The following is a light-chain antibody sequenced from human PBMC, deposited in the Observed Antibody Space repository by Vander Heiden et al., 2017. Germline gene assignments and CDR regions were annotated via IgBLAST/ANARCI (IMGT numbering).Light chain of an antibody. CDR2: AAS. CDR3: QQYYSYPRT. Sequence: AVRMILSHSPCSASTADRVTITLRASQGSSSYLARYQQKPGKAPKLLIYAASTMQSGVPSRFSGSGSGTDFTLTISCLQSEDCATYYCQQYYSYPRTFRQGTKLEIK. CDR1: QGSSSY. J-gene: IGKJ2*01. V-gene: IGKV1-8*01.